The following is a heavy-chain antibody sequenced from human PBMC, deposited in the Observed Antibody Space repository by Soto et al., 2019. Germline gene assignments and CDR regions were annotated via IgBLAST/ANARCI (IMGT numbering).Heavy chain of an antibody. D-gene: IGHD3-10*01. CDR3: AHTITMVRGVITNYNWFDP. Sequence: GSGPTLVNPTQTLTLTCTFSGFSLSTSGVGVGWIRQPPGKALEWLALIYWNDDKRYSPSLKSRLTITKDTSKNQVVLTMTNMDPVDTATYYCAHTITMVRGVITNYNWFDPWGQGTLVTVSS. V-gene: IGHV2-5*01. J-gene: IGHJ5*02. CDR2: IYWNDDK. CDR1: GFSLSTSGVG.